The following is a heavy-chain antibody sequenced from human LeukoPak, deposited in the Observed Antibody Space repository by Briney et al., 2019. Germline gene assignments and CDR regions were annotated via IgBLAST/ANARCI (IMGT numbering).Heavy chain of an antibody. CDR1: GYTLTELS. Sequence: ASVKVSCKVSGYTLTELSMHWVRQAPGKGLEWMGGSDPEDGETIYAQRFQGRVTMTEDTSTDTAYMELSSLRSEDTAVYYCATLVSRQLLSGLANWFDPWGQGTLVTVSS. J-gene: IGHJ5*02. D-gene: IGHD2-2*01. V-gene: IGHV1-24*01. CDR2: SDPEDGET. CDR3: ATLVSRQLLSGLANWFDP.